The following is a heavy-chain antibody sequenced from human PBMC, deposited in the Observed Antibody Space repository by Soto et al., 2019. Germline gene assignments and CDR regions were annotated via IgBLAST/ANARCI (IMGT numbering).Heavy chain of an antibody. CDR1: GGTFSSYA. J-gene: IGHJ6*03. CDR2: MNPNIGNT. V-gene: IGHV1-8*02. Sequence: ASVKVSCKASGGTFSSYAISWVRQAPGQGIERMGWMNPNIGNTDYAQKFQGRVTMTRNTSISTAYMELSSLRSEDTAVYYCARKYSSSWYYYYYYMDVWGKGTTVTVSS. CDR3: ARKYSSSWYYYYYYMDV. D-gene: IGHD6-13*01.